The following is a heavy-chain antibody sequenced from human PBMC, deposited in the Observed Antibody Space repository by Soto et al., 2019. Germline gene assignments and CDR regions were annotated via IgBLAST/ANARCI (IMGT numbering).Heavy chain of an antibody. Sequence: SETLSLTCGVSGGTVASSHWWSWVRQSPGGGLEWIGNVYHTGDTNLNPSLQSRFTISVDKSNNQLSLRLNSLTAADTAVYFCAREIVTAGGNNYFDPWGPGTLVTVSS. CDR3: AREIVTAGGNNYFDP. D-gene: IGHD2-21*02. J-gene: IGHJ5*02. CDR2: VYHTGDT. CDR1: GGTVASSHW. V-gene: IGHV4-4*02.